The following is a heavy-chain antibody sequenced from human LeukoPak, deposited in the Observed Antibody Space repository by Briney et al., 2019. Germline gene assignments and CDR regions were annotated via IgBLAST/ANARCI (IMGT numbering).Heavy chain of an antibody. V-gene: IGHV1-69*06. CDR1: GGTFSSYA. J-gene: IGHJ4*02. D-gene: IGHD5-18*01. CDR3: ARQLDRGYSYGSDY. Sequence: SVKVSCKASGGTFSSYAISWVRQAPGQGLEWMGGIIPIFGTANYAQKFQGRVTITADKSTSTAYMELSSLRSEDTAMYYCARQLDRGYSYGSDYWGQGTLVTVSS. CDR2: IIPIFGTA.